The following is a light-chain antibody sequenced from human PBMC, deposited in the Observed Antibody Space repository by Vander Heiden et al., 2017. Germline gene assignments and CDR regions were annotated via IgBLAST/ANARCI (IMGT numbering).Light chain of an antibody. CDR3: QQENSYSWT. Sequence: DIQMTPSPSTLSASVGDRVTITCRASQSISSWLAWYQQKPGKAPKLLIYDASSLESGVPSRFSGSGSGTEFTLTISSLQPDDFATYYCQQENSYSWTFGQGTKVEIK. J-gene: IGKJ1*01. CDR2: DAS. CDR1: QSISSW. V-gene: IGKV1-5*01.